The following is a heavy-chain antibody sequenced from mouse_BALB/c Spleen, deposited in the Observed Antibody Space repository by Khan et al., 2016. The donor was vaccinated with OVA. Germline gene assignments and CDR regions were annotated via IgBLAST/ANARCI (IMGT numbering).Heavy chain of an antibody. Sequence: QVQLKQSGPGLVEPSQSLSITCTVSGFSLTNYGVNWVRQPPGKGLEWMGVIWAGGSTNYNSALMSRLSISKDKSKSQVFLRMYSMQTDDTAVYYCGAIYYDKGYYAMDYWGQGTLGTVSS. J-gene: IGHJ4*01. CDR2: IWAGGST. CDR1: GFSLTNYG. D-gene: IGHD2-4*01. V-gene: IGHV2-9*02. CDR3: GAIYYDKGYYAMDY.